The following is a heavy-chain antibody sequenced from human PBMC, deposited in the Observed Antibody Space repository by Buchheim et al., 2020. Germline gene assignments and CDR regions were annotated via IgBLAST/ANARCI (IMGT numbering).Heavy chain of an antibody. V-gene: IGHV3-48*02. D-gene: IGHD7-27*01. Sequence: HLLDSGGGLVQPGGSLRLSCAASDFAFSAYAMNWVRQAPGKGLEWVSYISSSSNTIYYSDPVRGRFTISRDNAKTSLHLQMNSLRDEDTAVYYCATWAFYHGVDVWGQGTT. CDR3: ATWAFYHGVDV. CDR1: DFAFSAYA. J-gene: IGHJ6*02. CDR2: ISSSSNTI.